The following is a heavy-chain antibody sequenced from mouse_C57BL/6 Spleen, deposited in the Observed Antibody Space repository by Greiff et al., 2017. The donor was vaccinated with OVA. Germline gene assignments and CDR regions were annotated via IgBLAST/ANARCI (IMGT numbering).Heavy chain of an antibody. V-gene: IGHV1-53*01. CDR2: INPSNGGT. CDR3: ARSNWDVDWYFDV. D-gene: IGHD4-1*01. CDR1: GYTFTSYW. Sequence: QVQLQQPGTELVKPGASVKLSCKASGYTFTSYWMHWVKPRPGQGLEWIGNINPSNGGTNYNEKFKSKATLTVDKSSSTAYMQLSSLTSEDSAVYYCARSNWDVDWYFDVWGTGTTVTVSS. J-gene: IGHJ1*03.